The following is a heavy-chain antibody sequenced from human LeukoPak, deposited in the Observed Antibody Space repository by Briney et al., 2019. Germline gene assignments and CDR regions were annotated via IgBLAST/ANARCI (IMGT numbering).Heavy chain of an antibody. CDR3: ARLNEDCTNGVCYDY. CDR2: IIPIFGTA. Sequence: ASVKVSCKASGGTFSSYAISLVRQAPGQGLEWMGRIIPIFGTANYAQKFQGRVTITTDESTSTAYMELSSLRSEDTAVYYCARLNEDCTNGVCYDYWGQGTLVTVSS. V-gene: IGHV1-69*05. J-gene: IGHJ4*02. D-gene: IGHD2-8*01. CDR1: GGTFSSYA.